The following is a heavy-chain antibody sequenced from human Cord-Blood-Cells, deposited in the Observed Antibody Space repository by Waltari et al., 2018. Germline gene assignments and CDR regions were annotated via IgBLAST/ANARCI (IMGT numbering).Heavy chain of an antibody. D-gene: IGHD4-17*01. J-gene: IGHJ3*02. CDR3: ARGTVVDAFDI. CDR1: GFTVSSNY. Sequence: EVQLVETGGGLIQPGGSLRLSCAASGFTVSSNYMSWVGQAPGKGLEWVSVIYSGGSTYYADSVKGRFTISRDNSKNTLYLQMNSLRAEDTAVYYCARGTVVDAFDIWGQGTMVTVSS. V-gene: IGHV3-53*02. CDR2: IYSGGST.